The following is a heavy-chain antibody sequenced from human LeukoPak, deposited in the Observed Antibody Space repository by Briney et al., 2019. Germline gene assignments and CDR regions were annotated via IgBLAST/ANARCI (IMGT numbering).Heavy chain of an antibody. CDR2: IYYSGST. Sequence: PSETLSLTCTVSGGSISSSRYYWGWIRQPPGKGLEWIGSIYYSGSTYYNPSLKSRLTISVDTSKNQFSLKLSSVTAADTAVYYCARQIFGAVPDWFDHWGQGTLVTVSS. CDR1: GGSISSSRYY. D-gene: IGHD3-3*01. V-gene: IGHV4-39*01. CDR3: ARQIFGAVPDWFDH. J-gene: IGHJ5*02.